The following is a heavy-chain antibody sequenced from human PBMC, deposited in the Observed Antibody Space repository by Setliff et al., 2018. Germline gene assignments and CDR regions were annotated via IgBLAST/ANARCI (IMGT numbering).Heavy chain of an antibody. CDR1: GFSLSTSGVG. J-gene: IGHJ4*02. Sequence: SGPTLVNPTQTLTLTCTFSGFSLSTSGVGVGWIRQPPGKALEWLALIYWDDDKRYSPSLKSRLTITKATSKIQVVLTMTSMDPVDTATYYCARCITIFGVVIPNAFDYWGQGTLVTVSS. D-gene: IGHD3-3*01. CDR3: ARCITIFGVVIPNAFDY. V-gene: IGHV2-5*02. CDR2: IYWDDDK.